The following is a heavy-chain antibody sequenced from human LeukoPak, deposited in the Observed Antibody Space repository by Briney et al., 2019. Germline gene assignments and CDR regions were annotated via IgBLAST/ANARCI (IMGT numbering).Heavy chain of an antibody. CDR1: GYSITNYA. D-gene: IGHD6-25*01. Sequence: ASVKVSCKASGYSITNYAILWVRQAPGQGLEWIGWINTNTEKSTYAPGFTGRYVFSLDSSVNTAYLQISSLKAEDTALYYCATGGGYRFAYWGQGTLVTVSS. CDR3: ATGGGYRFAY. J-gene: IGHJ4*02. CDR2: INTNTEKS. V-gene: IGHV7-4-1*02.